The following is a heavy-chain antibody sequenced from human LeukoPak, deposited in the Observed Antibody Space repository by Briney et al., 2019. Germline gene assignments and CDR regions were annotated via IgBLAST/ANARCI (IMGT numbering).Heavy chain of an antibody. D-gene: IGHD3-10*01. V-gene: IGHV4-39*01. CDR2: IYYSGST. CDR3: ARRGMVRGVYYFDY. Sequence: SEILSLTCTVSGGSISSSSYYWGWIRQPPGKGLEWIGSIYYSGSTYYNPSLKSRVTISVDTSKNQFSLKLSSVTAADTAVYYCARRGMVRGVYYFDYWGQGTLVTVSS. J-gene: IGHJ4*02. CDR1: GGSISSSSYY.